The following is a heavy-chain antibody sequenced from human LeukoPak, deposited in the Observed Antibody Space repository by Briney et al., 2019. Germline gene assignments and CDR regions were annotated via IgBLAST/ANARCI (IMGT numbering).Heavy chain of an antibody. V-gene: IGHV3-30*02. CDR2: IRYDGSNK. CDR3: AKGLKTAVGPYKGYHYYMDV. J-gene: IGHJ6*03. D-gene: IGHD5-18*01. CDR1: GFTFSSYG. Sequence: PGGSLRLSCAASGFTFSSYGMHWVRQAPGKGLEWVAFIRYDGSNKYYADSVKGRFTISRDNSKNTLSLQVSSLRAEDTAIYYCAKGLKTAVGPYKGYHYYMDVWAKGPRSPSP.